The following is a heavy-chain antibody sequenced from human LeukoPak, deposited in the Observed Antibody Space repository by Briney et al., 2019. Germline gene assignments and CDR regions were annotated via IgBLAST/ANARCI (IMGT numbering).Heavy chain of an antibody. Sequence: PGGSLSLSCAVSGFTLDALDMLWVRQFGGKVRGWLGFISKDGGNKQYADSVKGRFSVSRDNNRNSLSLQMNSLRSEDTALYFCAKRSGAKNNFDHWGQGALVTVSS. CDR1: GFTLDALD. CDR3: AKRSGAKNNFDH. J-gene: IGHJ4*02. CDR2: ISKDGGNK. V-gene: IGHV3-43*02. D-gene: IGHD1/OR15-1a*01.